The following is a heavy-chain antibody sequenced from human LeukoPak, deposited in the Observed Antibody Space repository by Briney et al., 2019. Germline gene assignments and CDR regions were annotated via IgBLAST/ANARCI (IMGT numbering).Heavy chain of an antibody. Sequence: GGSLRLSCSVSGFTFTNYWMSWVRQAPGKGLEWVANINQDGSEKYFVDSVKGRFTISRDNAKNSLHLQMNSLRAEDTAVYYCAKDLHYGSADYWGQGTLVTVSS. CDR2: INQDGSEK. CDR1: GFTFTNYW. D-gene: IGHD3-10*01. J-gene: IGHJ4*02. CDR3: AKDLHYGSADY. V-gene: IGHV3-7*01.